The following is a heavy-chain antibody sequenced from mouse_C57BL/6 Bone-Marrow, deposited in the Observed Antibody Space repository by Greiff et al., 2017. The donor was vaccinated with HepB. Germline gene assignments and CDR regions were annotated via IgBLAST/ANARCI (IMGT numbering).Heavy chain of an antibody. D-gene: IGHD1-1*01. CDR1: GYTFTSYW. J-gene: IGHJ4*01. Sequence: QVQLQQPGAELVKPGASVKVSCKASGYTFTSYWMHWVKQRPGQGLEWIGRIHPSGSDTNYNQKFKGKATLTVDKSSSTAYMQLSSLTSEDSAVYYCAGVVGDYAMDYWGQGTSVTVSS. CDR2: IHPSGSDT. V-gene: IGHV1-74*01. CDR3: AGVVGDYAMDY.